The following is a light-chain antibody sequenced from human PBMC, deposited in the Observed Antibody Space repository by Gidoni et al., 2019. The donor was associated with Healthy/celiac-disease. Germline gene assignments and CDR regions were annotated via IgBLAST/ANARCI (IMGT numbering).Light chain of an antibody. CDR3: SSYTSSSTRV. Sequence: SALTPPASVSGPPGQSITISCTGTSSDVGGYNYVSWYQQHPGKAPKLMIYDVSNRPSGVSNRFSGSKSGNTASLTISGLQAEDEADYYCSSYTSSSTRVFGGGTKLTVL. CDR2: DVS. CDR1: SSDVGGYNY. J-gene: IGLJ3*02. V-gene: IGLV2-14*03.